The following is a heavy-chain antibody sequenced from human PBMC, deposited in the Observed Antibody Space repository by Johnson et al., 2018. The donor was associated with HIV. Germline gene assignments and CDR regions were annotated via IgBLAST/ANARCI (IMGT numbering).Heavy chain of an antibody. CDR1: GFTFSSYA. CDR3: AKFEGFITVNRVVGDAFDI. J-gene: IGHJ3*02. CDR2: INTSGTTV. V-gene: IGHV3-48*04. D-gene: IGHD3-10*01. Sequence: EKLVESGGGVVRPGGSLRLSCAASGFTFSSYAMSWVRQAPGKGLEWISDINTSGTTVHYSDSVKGRFAISRDNAKNSLYLQMSSLRAEDTAVYFCAKFEGFITVNRVVGDAFDIWGQGTMVSVSS.